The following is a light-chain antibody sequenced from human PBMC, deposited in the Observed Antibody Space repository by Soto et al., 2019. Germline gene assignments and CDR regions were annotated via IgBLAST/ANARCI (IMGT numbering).Light chain of an antibody. Sequence: QSVLTQPPSASGTPGQRVTISCSGSSSNIGSNYVYWYQQLPGTAPKLLIYRNNQRPSGVPDRFSGSKSGTSASLAISGLRSEDEADYYGAAWDDSLNWVFGGGTKVTVL. CDR1: SSNIGSNY. J-gene: IGLJ3*02. CDR2: RNN. CDR3: AAWDDSLNWV. V-gene: IGLV1-47*01.